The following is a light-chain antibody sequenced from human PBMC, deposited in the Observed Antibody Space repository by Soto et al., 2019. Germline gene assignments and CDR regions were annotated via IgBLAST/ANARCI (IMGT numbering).Light chain of an antibody. Sequence: EIVMTQSPATLSVSPGERATLSCRASQSVGNNLAWYQQKPGQAPRLLIHGASTRATGIPARFSGGGSGTEFTLTITSVQSADFAVYYCQQYNNWPPYTFGQGTRLEIK. CDR1: QSVGNN. J-gene: IGKJ5*01. CDR2: GAS. CDR3: QQYNNWPPYT. V-gene: IGKV3-15*01.